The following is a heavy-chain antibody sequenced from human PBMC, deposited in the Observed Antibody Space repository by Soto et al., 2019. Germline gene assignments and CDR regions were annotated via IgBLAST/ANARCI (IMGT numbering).Heavy chain of an antibody. Sequence: QVQLVESGGGVVQPGRSLRLSCAASGFTFSSYAMHWVRQAPGKWLEWVAVISYDGSNKYYADSVKGRFTISRDNSKNTLYLQMNSLRAEDTAVYYCANSPYFYYGMDVWGQGTTVTVSS. V-gene: IGHV3-30-3*01. CDR3: ANSPYFYYGMDV. CDR2: ISYDGSNK. J-gene: IGHJ6*02. CDR1: GFTFSSYA. D-gene: IGHD4-4*01.